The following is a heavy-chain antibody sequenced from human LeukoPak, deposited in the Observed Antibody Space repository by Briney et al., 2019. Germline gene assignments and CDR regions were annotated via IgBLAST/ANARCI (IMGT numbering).Heavy chain of an antibody. Sequence: AGGSLRLSRAASGFTFSSSAMSWVRQAPGKGLEWVSTISGSGSTTYYTDSVKGRFTISRDNSKNTLYLQMNSLRPEDTAVYYCAKPVVYLDAFDIWGLGTLVTVSS. CDR2: ISGSGSTT. J-gene: IGHJ3*02. D-gene: IGHD4-23*01. CDR1: GFTFSSSA. CDR3: AKPVVYLDAFDI. V-gene: IGHV3-23*01.